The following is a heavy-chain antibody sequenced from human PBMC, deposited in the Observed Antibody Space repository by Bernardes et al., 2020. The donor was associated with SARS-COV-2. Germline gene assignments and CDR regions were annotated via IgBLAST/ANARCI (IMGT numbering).Heavy chain of an antibody. V-gene: IGHV5-51*01. CDR2: IYPGDSDT. D-gene: IGHD4-17*01. J-gene: IGHJ6*02. CDR3: ARRRYGDFGVDV. Sequence: GESLKISCKGSDYTFTNYWIGWVRQMPVKGLEWMRIIYPGDSDTKYSPSFQGRVTISADKSVNTAYLQWSSLKASDTAIYYCARRRYGDFGVDVWGQGTTVTV. CDR1: DYTFTNYW.